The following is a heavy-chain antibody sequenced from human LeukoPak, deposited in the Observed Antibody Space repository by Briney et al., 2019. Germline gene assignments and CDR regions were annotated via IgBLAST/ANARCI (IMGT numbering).Heavy chain of an antibody. CDR1: GFTVSSNY. CDR2: ISGSGGST. Sequence: GGSLRLSCAASGFTVSSNYMSWVRQAPGKGLEWVSAISGSGGSTYYADSVKGRFTISRDNSKNTLYLQMNSLRAEDTAVYYCAKDPGYYDSSGYFDYWGQGTLVTVSS. J-gene: IGHJ4*02. CDR3: AKDPGYYDSSGYFDY. D-gene: IGHD3-22*01. V-gene: IGHV3-23*01.